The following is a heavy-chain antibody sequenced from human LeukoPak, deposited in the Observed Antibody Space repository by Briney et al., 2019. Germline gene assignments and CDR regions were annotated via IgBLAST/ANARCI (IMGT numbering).Heavy chain of an antibody. V-gene: IGHV3-53*01. J-gene: IGHJ4*02. CDR2: IYSGGST. D-gene: IGHD5-18*01. CDR1: GFTVSSNY. CDR3: ARERRNTAMVTALDY. Sequence: PGGSLRLSCAASGFTVSSNYMSWVRHAPGQGLEWGSVIYSGGSTYYADSVKCRFTISRDNSKNTLYLQMNSLRAEDTAVYYCARERRNTAMVTALDYWGQGTLVTVSS.